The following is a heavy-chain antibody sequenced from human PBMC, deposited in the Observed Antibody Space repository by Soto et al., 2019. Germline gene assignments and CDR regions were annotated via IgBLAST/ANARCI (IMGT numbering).Heavy chain of an antibody. D-gene: IGHD1-1*01. CDR2: IYYSGST. CDR1: GGSISSGGYY. CDR3: GREKWNDFFSFII. Sequence: SETLSLTCTFSGGSISSGGYYWSWIRKHPGKGLEWIGYIYYSGSTYYNPSLKSRVTISVDTSKNQFSLKLSSVTAADTAVYYWGREKWNDFFSFIIGGQGKMFT. V-gene: IGHV4-31*03. J-gene: IGHJ3*01.